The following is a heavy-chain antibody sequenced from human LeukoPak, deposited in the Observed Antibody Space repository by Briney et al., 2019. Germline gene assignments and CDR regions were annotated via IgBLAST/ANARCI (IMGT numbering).Heavy chain of an antibody. D-gene: IGHD3-22*01. J-gene: IGHJ4*02. V-gene: IGHV1-69*01. CDR1: GGSFSSYA. CDR3: ARESTNYYDSTGYYYGPVY. Sequence: GASVKVSCKASGGSFSSYAISCVRQAPGQGLEWMGGIIPIFGTANYAQNFRGRVTITADESTSTAYMELSNLRSEDTAVYYCARESTNYYDSTGYYYGPVYWGQGTLVTVSS. CDR2: IIPIFGTA.